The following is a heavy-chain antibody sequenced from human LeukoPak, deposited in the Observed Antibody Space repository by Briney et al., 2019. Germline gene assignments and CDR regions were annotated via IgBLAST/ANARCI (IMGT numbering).Heavy chain of an antibody. CDR3: AREWELAFDI. CDR1: GGTFSSYA. CDR2: IIPIFGTA. Sequence: ASVKVSCKASGGTFSSYAISWVRQAPGQGLEWMGGIIPIFGTANYAQKFQGRVTIIADESTSTAYMELSSLRSEDTAVYYCAREWELAFDIWGQGTMVTVSS. J-gene: IGHJ3*02. V-gene: IGHV1-69*13. D-gene: IGHD1-26*01.